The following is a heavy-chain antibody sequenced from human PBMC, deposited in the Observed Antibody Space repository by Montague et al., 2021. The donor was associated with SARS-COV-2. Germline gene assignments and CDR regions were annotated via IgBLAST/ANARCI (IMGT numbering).Heavy chain of an antibody. V-gene: IGHV4-4*07. D-gene: IGHD5-18*01. CDR1: GDSISSFY. CDR2: IYASGGT. Sequence: SETLSLTCTVSGDSISSFYWNWIWKPAGTGLEWIGRIYASGGTNYNPSLKSRVTMSVDTSKNQFSLKLNSVTAADTAVYYCARGSYGPDAFDIWGKGTMVTVSS. CDR3: ARGSYGPDAFDI. J-gene: IGHJ3*02.